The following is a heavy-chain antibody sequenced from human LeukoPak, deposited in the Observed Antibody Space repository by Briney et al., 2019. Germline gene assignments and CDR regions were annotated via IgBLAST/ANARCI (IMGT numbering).Heavy chain of an antibody. CDR1: GFTFSSYG. CDR3: AKGPGFDP. CDR2: ISYDGSNK. Sequence: GGSLRLSCAASGFTFSSYGMHWVRQAPGKGLEWVAVISYDGSNKYYADSVKGRFTISRDNSKNTLYLQMNSLRAEVTAVYYCAKGPGFDPWGQGTLVTVSS. V-gene: IGHV3-30*18. J-gene: IGHJ5*02.